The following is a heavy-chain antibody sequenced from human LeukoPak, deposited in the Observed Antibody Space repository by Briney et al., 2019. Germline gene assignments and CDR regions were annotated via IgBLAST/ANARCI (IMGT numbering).Heavy chain of an antibody. D-gene: IGHD3-10*01. CDR1: GFTFRSYG. Sequence: GGSLRLSCAASGFTFRSYGMRWVRQAPGKGLEWVAVIWYDGGNKYYADSVKGRFTISRDNSKNMLYLQMNSLRVEDTAVYYCARDASGSSDYWGQGTLVTVSP. J-gene: IGHJ4*02. CDR2: IWYDGGNK. CDR3: ARDASGSSDY. V-gene: IGHV3-33*01.